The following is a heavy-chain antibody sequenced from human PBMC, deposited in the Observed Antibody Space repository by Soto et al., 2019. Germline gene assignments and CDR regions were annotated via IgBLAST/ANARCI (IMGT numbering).Heavy chain of an antibody. J-gene: IGHJ4*02. CDR2: LPEIGTNT. V-gene: IGHV3-23*01. Sequence: EVQLLESGGGLVQPGGSLRLSCAASGFTFSNYGMSWVRQAPGKGLEWVSALPEIGTNTYYADSVKGRFTISRDNSKNTLFLQINNLSAEDTAVSYCAKKSGVGATWYFDYWGQGTLVTVSS. D-gene: IGHD1-26*01. CDR3: AKKSGVGATWYFDY. CDR1: GFTFSNYG.